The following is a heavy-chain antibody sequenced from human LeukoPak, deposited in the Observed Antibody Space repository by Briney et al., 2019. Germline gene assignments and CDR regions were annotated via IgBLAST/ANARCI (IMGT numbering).Heavy chain of an antibody. D-gene: IGHD3-3*01. V-gene: IGHV4-4*07. CDR3: ARDPLFWSGYTPYYYYMDV. Sequence: SETLSLTCTVSGGSISSYYWGWIRQPAGKGLEWIGRIYTSGSTNYNPSLKSRVTMSVDTSKNQFSLRLSSVTAADTAVYYCARDPLFWSGYTPYYYYMDVWGKGTTVTVSS. J-gene: IGHJ6*03. CDR1: GGSISSYY. CDR2: IYTSGST.